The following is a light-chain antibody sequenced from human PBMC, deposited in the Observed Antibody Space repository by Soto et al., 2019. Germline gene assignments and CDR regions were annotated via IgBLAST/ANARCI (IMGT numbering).Light chain of an antibody. CDR2: DVS. Sequence: AIQLTQSPSSLSASVGDRVTITCRASQAIRGALAWYQQNPGKPPKLLIFDVSSLQSGVPSRFSGSGSGTDFTLTISSLQPEDFATYYCQQFNTYPITFGQGTRLEIK. J-gene: IGKJ5*01. V-gene: IGKV1-13*02. CDR3: QQFNTYPIT. CDR1: QAIRGA.